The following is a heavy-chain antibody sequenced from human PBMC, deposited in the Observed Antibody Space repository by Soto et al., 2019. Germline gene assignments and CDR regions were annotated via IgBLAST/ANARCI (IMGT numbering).Heavy chain of an antibody. J-gene: IGHJ6*02. CDR3: ARARDIVATIQHYYHGMDV. CDR2: ISSSSSYI. D-gene: IGHD5-12*01. V-gene: IGHV3-21*01. Sequence: GGSLRLSCAASGFTFSSYSMNWVRQAPGKGLEWVSSISSSSSYIYYADSVKGRFTISRDNAKNSLYLQMNSLRAEDTAVYYCARARDIVATIQHYYHGMDVWRQGTTVTVSS. CDR1: GFTFSSYS.